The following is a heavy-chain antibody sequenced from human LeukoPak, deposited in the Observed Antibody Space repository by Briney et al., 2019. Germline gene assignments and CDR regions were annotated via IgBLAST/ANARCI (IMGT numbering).Heavy chain of an antibody. J-gene: IGHJ4*02. CDR1: GGSFSGYY. CDR2: INHSGST. Sequence: SETLSLTCAVYGGSFSGYYWSWIRQPPGKGLEWIGEINHSGSTNYNPSLKSRVTISVDTSKNQFSLKLSSVTAADTAVYYCARGRGIGRYFDWLDYPGQGTLVTVSS. D-gene: IGHD3-9*01. CDR3: ARGRGIGRYFDWLDY. V-gene: IGHV4-34*01.